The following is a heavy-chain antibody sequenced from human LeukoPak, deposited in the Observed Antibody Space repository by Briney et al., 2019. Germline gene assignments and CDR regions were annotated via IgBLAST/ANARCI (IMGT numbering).Heavy chain of an antibody. CDR1: GGSFSGYY. CDR2: INHSGST. J-gene: IGHJ4*02. D-gene: IGHD3-22*01. V-gene: IGHV4-34*01. CDR3: ARGVVLSSGYYYGIDY. Sequence: PSETLSLTCAVYGGSFSGYYWSWIRQPPGKGLEWIGEINHSGSTNYNPSLKSRVTISVDTSKNQFSLKLSSVTAADTAVYYCARGVVLSSGYYYGIDYWGQGTLVTVSS.